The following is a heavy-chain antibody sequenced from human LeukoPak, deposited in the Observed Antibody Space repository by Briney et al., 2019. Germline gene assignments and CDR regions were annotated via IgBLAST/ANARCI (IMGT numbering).Heavy chain of an antibody. Sequence: GGSLRLSCAASGFTFSSYGMPWVRQAPGKGLEWVAFIRYDGSNKYYADSVKGRFTISRDNSKNTLYLQMNSLRAGDTAVYYCAKDGRGVRTMAATYYYYYGMDVWGQGTTVTVSS. V-gene: IGHV3-30*02. CDR2: IRYDGSNK. D-gene: IGHD6-25*01. J-gene: IGHJ6*02. CDR1: GFTFSSYG. CDR3: AKDGRGVRTMAATYYYYYGMDV.